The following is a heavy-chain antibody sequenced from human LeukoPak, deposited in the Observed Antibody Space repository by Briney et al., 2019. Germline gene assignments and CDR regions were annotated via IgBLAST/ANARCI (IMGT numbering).Heavy chain of an antibody. CDR2: INPNSGGT. Sequence: ASVKVSCKASGYTFTGYYMNWVRKAPGQGLEWMGWINPNSGGTNCAQKFQGRVTMTRDTSISTAYMELIRLRSDDTAVYYWARVYHSGSGTYYPLDNWGQGTLVTVSS. V-gene: IGHV1-2*02. CDR3: ARVYHSGSGTYYPLDN. CDR1: GYTFTGYY. J-gene: IGHJ4*02. D-gene: IGHD3-10*01.